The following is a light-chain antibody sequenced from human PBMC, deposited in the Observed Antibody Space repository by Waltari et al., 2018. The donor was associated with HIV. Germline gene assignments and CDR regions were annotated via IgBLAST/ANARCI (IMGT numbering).Light chain of an antibody. CDR3: ATWADRPSGPVV. CDR1: SSEIGSNY. V-gene: IGLV1-47*01. CDR2: RNN. J-gene: IGLJ2*01. Sequence: QSVLTQPPSASGTPGQRVTISCSGSSSEIGSNYVHWYQQLQGTAPKLLIYRNNQRASGVPDRFSGSKSDTSASLAISGLRSEDEADYYCATWADRPSGPVVFGGGTRVTVL.